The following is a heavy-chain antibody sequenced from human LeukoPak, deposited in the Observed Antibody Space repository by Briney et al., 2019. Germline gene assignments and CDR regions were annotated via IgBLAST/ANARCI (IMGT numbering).Heavy chain of an antibody. CDR3: AAGTGTSDFDY. CDR1: GFTFGNHW. Sequence: GGSLRLSCAASGFTFGNHWMSWVRQAPGKGLEWVGRIKRKTDHGPTDYAAPVKGRFTVSRDDSKNTLYLQMNSLKTEDTAVYYCAAGTGTSDFDYWGQGTLVTVSS. CDR2: IKRKTDHGPT. D-gene: IGHD1-1*01. V-gene: IGHV3-15*01. J-gene: IGHJ4*02.